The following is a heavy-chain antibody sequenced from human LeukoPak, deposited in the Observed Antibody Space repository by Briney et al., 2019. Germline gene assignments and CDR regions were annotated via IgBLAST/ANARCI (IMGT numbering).Heavy chain of an antibody. CDR2: IYPGDSDT. V-gene: IGHV5-51*01. CDR3: ARRLKNSNGWTFDY. Sequence: GASLKISCKGSGSSFTIYWIGWVRQMPGKGLEWMGIIYPGDSDTRDSPSFQGQVTISADRSINTAYLQWSSLKASDTAIYYCARRLKNSNGWTFDYWGQGTLVTVSS. J-gene: IGHJ4*02. D-gene: IGHD6-19*01. CDR1: GSSFTIYW.